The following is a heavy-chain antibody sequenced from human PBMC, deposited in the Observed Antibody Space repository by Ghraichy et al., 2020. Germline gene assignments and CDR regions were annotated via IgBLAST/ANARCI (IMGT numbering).Heavy chain of an antibody. D-gene: IGHD6-13*01. CDR3: ARDLLTIAAAGIYFDY. CDR2: ISAYNGNT. CDR1: GYTFTSYG. Sequence: ASVKVSCKASGYTFTSYGISWVRQAPGQGLEWMGWISAYNGNTNYAQKLQGRVTMTTDTSTSTAYMELRSLRSDDTAVYYCARDLLTIAAAGIYFDYWGQGTLVTVSS. V-gene: IGHV1-18*04. J-gene: IGHJ4*02.